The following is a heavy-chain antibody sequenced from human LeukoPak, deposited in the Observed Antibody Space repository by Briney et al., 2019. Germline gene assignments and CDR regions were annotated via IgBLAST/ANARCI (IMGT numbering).Heavy chain of an antibody. V-gene: IGHV1-2*04. D-gene: IGHD2-15*01. J-gene: IGHJ3*02. CDR2: INPNSGGT. CDR1: GYTFTSYY. CDR3: AREIQGYCSGGSCYSHDAFDI. Sequence: ASVTVSCKASGYTFTSYYMHWVRQAPGQGLEWMGIINPNSGGTNYAQKFQGWVTMTRDTSISTAYMELSRLRSDDTAVYYCAREIQGYCSGGSCYSHDAFDIWGQGTMVTVSS.